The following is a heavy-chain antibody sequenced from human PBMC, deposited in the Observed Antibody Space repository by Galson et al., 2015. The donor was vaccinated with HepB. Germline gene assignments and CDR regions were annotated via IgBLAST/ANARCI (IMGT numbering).Heavy chain of an antibody. Sequence: SVKVSCKASGYTFTDYGFNWVRQAPGQGLEWVGWISSYNGDTDYAQNFQNRVTMTTDTSTNTAYLQWSSLKASDTAIYYCARLMVRRVMFYYDVDVWGQGTTVSVSS. CDR1: GYTFTDYG. CDR2: ISSYNGDT. V-gene: IGHV1-18*04. J-gene: IGHJ6*02. D-gene: IGHD3-10*01. CDR3: ARLMVRRVMFYYDVDV.